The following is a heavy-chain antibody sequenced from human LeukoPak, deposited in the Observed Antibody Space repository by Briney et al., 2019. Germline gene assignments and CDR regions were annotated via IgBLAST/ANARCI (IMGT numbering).Heavy chain of an antibody. CDR3: ARFSGGSWFDY. CDR2: IFYSGST. V-gene: IGHV4-59*01. J-gene: IGHJ4*02. Sequence: PSETLSLTCTVSGGSISSYYWSWIRQPPGKGLEWIGYIFYSGSTNYSPSLKSRVTMSVDTSKNQFSLKLSSVAAADTAVYYCARFSGGSWFDYWGQGTLVTVSS. CDR1: GGSISSYY. D-gene: IGHD6-13*01.